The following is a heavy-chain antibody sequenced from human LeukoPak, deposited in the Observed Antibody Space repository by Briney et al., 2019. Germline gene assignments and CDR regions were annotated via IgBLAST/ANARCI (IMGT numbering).Heavy chain of an antibody. CDR3: AKRGSGTSAFEY. Sequence: GGSLRLSCAASGFTFRSYAMSWVRQAPGRGLEWVSAISGSGGSTYYADSVKGRFTISRDNSKNTLYVQMNSLRAEDTAVYYCAKRGSGTSAFEYWGQGTLVTVSS. CDR2: ISGSGGST. V-gene: IGHV3-23*01. CDR1: GFTFRSYA. J-gene: IGHJ4*02. D-gene: IGHD1-1*01.